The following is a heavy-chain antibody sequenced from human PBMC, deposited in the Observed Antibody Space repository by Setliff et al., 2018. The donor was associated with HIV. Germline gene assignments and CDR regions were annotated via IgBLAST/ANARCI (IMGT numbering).Heavy chain of an antibody. CDR3: AKEGSTAVAGYADYFQD. V-gene: IGHV3-23*01. Sequence: GSLRLSCASSGFTFSSYAMNWVRQAPGKGLEWVSAITGGGDHTYYADSVKGRFTISRDNSRNTVYLQMNSLRADDTAVYYCAKEGSTAVAGYADYFQDWGQGTLVTVSS. CDR2: ITGGGDHT. J-gene: IGHJ1*01. D-gene: IGHD6-19*01. CDR1: GFTFSSYA.